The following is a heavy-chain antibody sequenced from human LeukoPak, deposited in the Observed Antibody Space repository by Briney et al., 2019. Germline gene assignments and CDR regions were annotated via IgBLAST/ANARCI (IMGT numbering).Heavy chain of an antibody. V-gene: IGHV3-7*03. D-gene: IGHD4-23*01. CDR2: IKQDGSDK. J-gene: IGHJ4*02. Sequence: GSLRLSCEGSAFIFSGHWMNWVRQTPGKGLEWVANIKQDGSDKYYLTSVRGRFTISRDNAKNSLFLQMNSLRVEDTAVYYCARGGGHLDCWGQGTLVTVSS. CDR1: AFIFSGHW. CDR3: ARGGGHLDC.